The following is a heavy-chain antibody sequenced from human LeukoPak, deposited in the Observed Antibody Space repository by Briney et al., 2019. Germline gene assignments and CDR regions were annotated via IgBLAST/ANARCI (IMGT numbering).Heavy chain of an antibody. J-gene: IGHJ4*02. CDR2: FDAEDDKT. V-gene: IGHV1-24*01. D-gene: IGHD3-22*01. Sequence: GASVKVSCKVSGYSLTELSIQWVGQAPGERLEWMGGFDAEDDKTIYAQKFQGRVTMTEDTSMDTAYMDLSSLRTEDTATYYCAAAPQTYYYDSGDYSDYWGQGTLVTVSS. CDR1: GYSLTELS. CDR3: AAAPQTYYYDSGDYSDY.